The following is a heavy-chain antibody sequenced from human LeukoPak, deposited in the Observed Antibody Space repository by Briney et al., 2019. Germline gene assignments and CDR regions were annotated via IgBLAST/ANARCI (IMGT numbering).Heavy chain of an antibody. V-gene: IGHV4-30-2*01. Sequence: SQTLSLTCTVSGGSISSGGYSWSWIRQPPGKGLEWIGYIYHSGSTYYNPSLKSRVTISVDRSKNQFSLKLSSVTAADTAVYYCARVVNIAAAGTGYYFDYWGQGTLVTVSS. CDR1: GGSISSGGYS. J-gene: IGHJ4*02. D-gene: IGHD6-13*01. CDR3: ARVVNIAAAGTGYYFDY. CDR2: IYHSGST.